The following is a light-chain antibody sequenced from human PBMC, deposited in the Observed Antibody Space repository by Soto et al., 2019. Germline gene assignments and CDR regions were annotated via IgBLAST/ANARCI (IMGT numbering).Light chain of an antibody. Sequence: EIVMTHSPATLSVSPWEIATLSCSSSQSISSNLAWYQQKPGQAPRLLMFRTSSRATGFPARFSGSGSGTEFNLTISSLQSEDFGVYYCQQYNNWPRATFGGGTKVDIK. J-gene: IGKJ4*01. CDR2: RTS. CDR1: QSISSN. V-gene: IGKV3-15*01. CDR3: QQYNNWPRAT.